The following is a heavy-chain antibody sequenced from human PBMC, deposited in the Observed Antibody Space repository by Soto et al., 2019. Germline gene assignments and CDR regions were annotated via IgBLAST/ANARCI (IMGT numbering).Heavy chain of an antibody. CDR3: ARAGSGSYYCDY. J-gene: IGHJ4*02. Sequence: QVQLVESGGGVVQPGRSLRLSCAASGFTFSNYDMHWSRQAPGKGPEWVAVIWYDGSNNYYEDTVKGRFTISRDNSKHTLDLKMNSLRAEDTAVYYCARAGSGSYYCDYWGQGTLVTVSS. V-gene: IGHV3-33*01. CDR2: IWYDGSNN. D-gene: IGHD1-26*01. CDR1: GFTFSNYD.